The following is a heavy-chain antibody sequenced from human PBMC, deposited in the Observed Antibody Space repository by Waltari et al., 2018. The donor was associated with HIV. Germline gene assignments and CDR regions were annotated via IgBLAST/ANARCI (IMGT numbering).Heavy chain of an antibody. Sequence: QVQLVQSGAEVKKPGASVKVSCKASGYTFTSYAMHWVRQAPGQRLEWMGWINAGNGNTKYSQKFQGRVTITRDTSASTAYMELSSLRSEDTAVYYCASGPYVGQQLVLGFYFDYWGQGTLVTVSS. CDR2: INAGNGNT. D-gene: IGHD6-13*01. V-gene: IGHV1-3*01. CDR1: GYTFTSYA. CDR3: ASGPYVGQQLVLGFYFDY. J-gene: IGHJ4*02.